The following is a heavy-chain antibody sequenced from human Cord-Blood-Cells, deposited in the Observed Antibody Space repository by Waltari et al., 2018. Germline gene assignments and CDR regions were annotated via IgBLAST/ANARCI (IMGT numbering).Heavy chain of an antibody. CDR3: ARYPVGIAAAGSAFDI. D-gene: IGHD6-13*01. CDR1: GGSISSSNW. V-gene: IGHV4-4*02. CDR2: IYHSGSN. Sequence: QVQLQESGPGLVKPSGTLSLTCAVSGGSISSSNWWSWVRQPPGKGLEWIGEIYHSGSNNHNPSLSSRVTISVDKSKNQFSLKLSSVTAADTAVYYCARYPVGIAAAGSAFDIWGQGTMVTVSS. J-gene: IGHJ3*02.